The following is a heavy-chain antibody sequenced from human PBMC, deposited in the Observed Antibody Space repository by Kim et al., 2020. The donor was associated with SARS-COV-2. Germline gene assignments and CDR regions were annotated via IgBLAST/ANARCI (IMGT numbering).Heavy chain of an antibody. CDR3: TNWGSGHGMDV. D-gene: IGHD7-27*01. V-gene: IGHV3-23*01. Sequence: TYYAADVTGRFTIYRDNSKNTLYLQMNSRRAEDTAVYYCTNWGSGHGMDVWGQGTTVTVSS. J-gene: IGHJ6*02. CDR2: T.